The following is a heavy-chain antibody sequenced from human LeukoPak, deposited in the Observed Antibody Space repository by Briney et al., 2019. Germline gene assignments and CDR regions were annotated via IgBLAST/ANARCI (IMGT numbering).Heavy chain of an antibody. CDR1: GFTFSDSY. Sequence: PGGSLRLSCSASGFTFSDSYMSWIRQVPGKGREWISYISSSGGTIYYADSLKGRFTISRDNAKNSLYLQMNSLRAEDTAVYCCAKEGGDWGEGYFDYWGQGTLVTVSS. D-gene: IGHD3-16*01. CDR2: ISSSGGTI. V-gene: IGHV3-11*01. CDR3: AKEGGDWGEGYFDY. J-gene: IGHJ4*02.